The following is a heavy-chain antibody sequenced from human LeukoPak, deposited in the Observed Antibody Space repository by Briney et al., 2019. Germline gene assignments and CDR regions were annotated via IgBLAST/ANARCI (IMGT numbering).Heavy chain of an antibody. V-gene: IGHV4-59*01. CDR1: GGSISSYY. J-gene: IGHJ6*02. CDR3: ARDPGYYYGSGKYYYYGMDV. Sequence: SETLSLTCTVSGGSISSYYWSWIRQPPGKGLEWIGYNYYSGSTNYNPSLKSRVTISVDTSKNQFSLKLSSVTAADTAVYYCARDPGYYYGSGKYYYYGMDVWGQGTTVTVSS. D-gene: IGHD3-10*01. CDR2: NYYSGST.